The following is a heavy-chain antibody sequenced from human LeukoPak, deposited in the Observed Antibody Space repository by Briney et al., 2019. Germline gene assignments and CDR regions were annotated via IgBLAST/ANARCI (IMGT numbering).Heavy chain of an antibody. D-gene: IGHD1-26*01. CDR1: GFTFSSYA. Sequence: LSGGSLRLACAASGFTFSSYAMSWVRQAPGKGLEWVSAISGSGGSTYYADSVKGRFTISRDNSKNTLYLQMNSLRAEDTAVYYCAKVDNIVGATTVVGNLDYWGQGTLVTVSS. V-gene: IGHV3-23*01. CDR2: ISGSGGST. CDR3: AKVDNIVGATTVVGNLDY. J-gene: IGHJ4*02.